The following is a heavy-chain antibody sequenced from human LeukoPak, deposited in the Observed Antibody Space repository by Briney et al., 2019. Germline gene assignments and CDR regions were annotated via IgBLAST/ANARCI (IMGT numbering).Heavy chain of an antibody. CDR1: GYTFTSYG. D-gene: IGHD4-11*01. Sequence: VASVKVSCKASGYTFTSYGISWVRQAPGQGLEWMGWISAYNGNTNYAQKLQGRVTMTTDTSTSTAYMELRSLRSDDTAVYYCAKDRGTTATYNWFDPWGQGTLVTVSS. CDR2: ISAYNGNT. J-gene: IGHJ5*02. V-gene: IGHV1-18*01. CDR3: AKDRGTTATYNWFDP.